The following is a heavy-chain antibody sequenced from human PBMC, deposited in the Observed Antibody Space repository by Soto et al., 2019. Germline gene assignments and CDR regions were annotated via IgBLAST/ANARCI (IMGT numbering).Heavy chain of an antibody. CDR1: GFTFSSYS. CDR3: ASRSWGFHGYYMDV. CDR2: ISSSSSYI. Sequence: GGSLRLSCAASGFTFSSYSMNWVRQAPGKGLEWVSSISSSSSYIYYADSVKGRFTISRDNAKNSLYLQMNSLRAEDTAVYYCASRSWGFHGYYMDVWGKGTTVTVSS. V-gene: IGHV3-21*01. D-gene: IGHD3-16*01. J-gene: IGHJ6*03.